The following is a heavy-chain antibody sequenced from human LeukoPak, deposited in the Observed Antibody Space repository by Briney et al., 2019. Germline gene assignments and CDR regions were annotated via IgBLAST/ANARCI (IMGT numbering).Heavy chain of an antibody. CDR1: GFTFDDYA. Sequence: HAGRSLRLSCAASGFTFDDYAMHWVRQAPGEGLEWVSGISWNSGSIGYADSVKGRFTISRDNAKNSLYLQMNSLRAEDTALYYCAKDTGRDGYNGWGRGTLVTVSS. V-gene: IGHV3-9*01. CDR2: ISWNSGSI. J-gene: IGHJ4*02. D-gene: IGHD5-24*01. CDR3: AKDTGRDGYNG.